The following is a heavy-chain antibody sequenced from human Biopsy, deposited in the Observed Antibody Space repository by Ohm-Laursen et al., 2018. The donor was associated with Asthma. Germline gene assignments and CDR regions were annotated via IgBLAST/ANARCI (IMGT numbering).Heavy chain of an antibody. CDR1: GGTFNTYV. Sequence: ASAKVSCKSLGGTFNTYVIGWVRQAPGQGLEWMGGINSVFGTTTYPQKFQDRVTITADDSTSTVYMELSSLRSEDTAVYYCARKAGSCISRTYYSLDFWGQGTLVTVSS. J-gene: IGHJ4*02. CDR3: ARKAGSCISRTYYSLDF. D-gene: IGHD1-26*01. V-gene: IGHV1-69*13. CDR2: INSVFGTT.